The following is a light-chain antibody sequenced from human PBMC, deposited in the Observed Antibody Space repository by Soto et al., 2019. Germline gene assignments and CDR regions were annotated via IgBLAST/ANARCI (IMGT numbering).Light chain of an antibody. CDR1: QSVSIW. Sequence: DIRMSQSPSTLSASVGDRVTITCRASQSVSIWLAWYQQKPGKAPKFLIYDASSLESGVPSRFSGSGSGTEFTLTISSLQPDDFATYYCQQYNNYSWTFGQGTKVEIK. CDR3: QQYNNYSWT. V-gene: IGKV1-5*01. J-gene: IGKJ1*01. CDR2: DAS.